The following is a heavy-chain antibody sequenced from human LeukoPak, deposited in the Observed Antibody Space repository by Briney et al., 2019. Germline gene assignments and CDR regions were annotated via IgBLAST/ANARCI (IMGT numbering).Heavy chain of an antibody. Sequence: GGSLRLSCAASGFTFRRYSMNWVRQAPGKGLEWVSTISSGSDYIYYADSVRGRFTISRDNFRNSVYLEVNSLRAEDTAIYYCARDLSLAMPGGFDYWGQGILVTVSS. V-gene: IGHV3-21*01. D-gene: IGHD1-26*01. J-gene: IGHJ4*02. CDR2: ISSGSDYI. CDR3: ARDLSLAMPGGFDY. CDR1: GFTFRRYS.